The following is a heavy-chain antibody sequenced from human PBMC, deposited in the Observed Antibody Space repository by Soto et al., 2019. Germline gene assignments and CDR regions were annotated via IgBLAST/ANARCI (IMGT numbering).Heavy chain of an antibody. CDR1: GVSISGGCGY. CDR3: ARASPSYYYGSGSYYSTRLFDY. J-gene: IGHJ4*02. D-gene: IGHD3-10*01. V-gene: IGHV4-31*03. CDR2: IYYSGST. Sequence: TLSLTCTFSGVSISGGCGYWSWIHQHPGKGLEWIGYIYYSGSTYYNPSLKSRVTMSVDTSKNQFSLKLSSVTAADTAVYYCARASPSYYYGSGSYYSTRLFDYWGQGTLVTVSS.